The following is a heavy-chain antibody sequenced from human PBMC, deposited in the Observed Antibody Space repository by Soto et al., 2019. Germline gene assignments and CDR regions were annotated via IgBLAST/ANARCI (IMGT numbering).Heavy chain of an antibody. CDR2: ISGSGGST. V-gene: IGHV3-23*01. D-gene: IGHD6-19*01. J-gene: IGHJ4*02. CDR1: GFTFSSYA. Sequence: HPGGSLRLSCAASGFTFSSYAMSWVRQAPGKGLEWVSAISGSGGSTYYADSAKGRFTISRDNSKNTLYLQMNSLRAEDTAVYYCAKGLIEWLVPDKEYYFDYWGQGTLVTVS. CDR3: AKGLIEWLVPDKEYYFDY.